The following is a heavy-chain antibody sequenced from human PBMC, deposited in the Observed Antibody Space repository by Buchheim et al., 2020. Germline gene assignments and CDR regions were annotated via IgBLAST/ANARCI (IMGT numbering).Heavy chain of an antibody. CDR1: GFTFSSYS. CDR3: ARGVDTYWYFDL. CDR2: ISSSSSYI. J-gene: IGHJ2*01. Sequence: EVQLVESGGGLVKPGGSLRLSCAASGFTFSSYSMNWVRQAPGKGLEWVTSISSSSSYIYYADSVKGRFTISRDNAKNSMKLQMNSLRAEDTAVYYCARGVDTYWYFDLWGRGTL. D-gene: IGHD5-18*01. V-gene: IGHV3-21*01.